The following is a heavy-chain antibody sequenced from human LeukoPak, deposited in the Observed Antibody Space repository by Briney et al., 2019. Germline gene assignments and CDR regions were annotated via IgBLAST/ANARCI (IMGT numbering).Heavy chain of an antibody. D-gene: IGHD5-12*01. Sequence: PSETLSLTCTVPGGSISSYYWSWIRQPPGKGLEWIGYIYYSGSTNYNPSLKSRVTISVDTSKNQFSLKLSSVTAADTAVYYCARTDIVATSLDYWGQGTLVTVSS. CDR2: IYYSGST. CDR3: ARTDIVATSLDY. V-gene: IGHV4-59*01. CDR1: GGSISSYY. J-gene: IGHJ4*02.